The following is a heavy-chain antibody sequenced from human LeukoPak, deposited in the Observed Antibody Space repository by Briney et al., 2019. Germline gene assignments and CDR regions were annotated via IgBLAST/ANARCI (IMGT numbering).Heavy chain of an antibody. D-gene: IGHD3-10*02. CDR3: ARVFGTRPKGAHAFDY. Sequence: SETLSLTCAVYGGSFSGYYWSWIRQPPGKGLEWIGEINHSGSTNYNPSLKSRVTISVDTSKNQFSLKLSSVTAADTAVYYCARVFGTRPKGAHAFDYWGQGTLVTVSS. J-gene: IGHJ4*02. V-gene: IGHV4-34*01. CDR2: INHSGST. CDR1: GGSFSGYY.